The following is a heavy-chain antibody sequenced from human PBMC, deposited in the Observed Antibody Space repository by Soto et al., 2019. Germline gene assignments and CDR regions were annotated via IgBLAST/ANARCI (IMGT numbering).Heavy chain of an antibody. CDR1: GGTFSSYT. J-gene: IGHJ4*02. V-gene: IGHV1-69*02. CDR3: AGAAAGIAFDY. D-gene: IGHD6-13*01. CDR2: INPILGIA. Sequence: QVQLVQSGAEVKKPGSSVKVSCKASGGTFSSYTISWVRQAPGQGLEWMGRINPILGIANYAQKFQGRVTITADKSTSTAYMELSSLRSEDTAVYYCAGAAAGIAFDYWGQGTLVTVSS.